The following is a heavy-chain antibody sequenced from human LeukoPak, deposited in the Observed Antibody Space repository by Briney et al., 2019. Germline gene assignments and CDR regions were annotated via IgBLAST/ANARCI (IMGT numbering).Heavy chain of an antibody. CDR1: RFTFSSYA. CDR2: ISSTDVAT. V-gene: IGHV3-23*01. D-gene: IGHD2-15*01. J-gene: IGHJ4*02. CDR3: ARDREGYCSGGRCTNFDY. Sequence: GGSLRLSCAASRFTFSSYAISWVRQAPGKGLEWVSTISSTDVATYYADSVKGRFTISRDNAKNSLYLQMNSLRAEDTAVYYCARDREGYCSGGRCTNFDYWGQGTLVTVSS.